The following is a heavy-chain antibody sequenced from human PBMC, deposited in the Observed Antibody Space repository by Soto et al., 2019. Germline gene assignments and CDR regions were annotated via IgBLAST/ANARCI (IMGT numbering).Heavy chain of an antibody. Sequence: QVQLVQSGAEVKKPGASVTVSCKTSGYPLTDFYIHWVRQAPGQGLEWMAWINPHTGDTNTALKFQGRVTMTRDTSINTAFMELTRLSSDDTAVYYCARDYFRLVAGGVFDYWGQGTQVTVSS. J-gene: IGHJ4*02. CDR1: GYPLTDFY. CDR2: INPHTGDT. V-gene: IGHV1-2*02. CDR3: ARDYFRLVAGGVFDY. D-gene: IGHD6-13*01.